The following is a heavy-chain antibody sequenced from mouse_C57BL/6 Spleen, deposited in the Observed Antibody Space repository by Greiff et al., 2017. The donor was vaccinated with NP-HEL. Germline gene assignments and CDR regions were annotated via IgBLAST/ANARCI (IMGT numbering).Heavy chain of an antibody. J-gene: IGHJ1*03. V-gene: IGHV1-63*01. CDR2: IYPGGGYT. Sequence: QVQLKESGAELVRPGTSVKMSCKASGYTFTNYWIGWAKQRPGHGLEWIGDIYPGGGYTNYNEKVKGKATLTADKSSSTAYMQFSSLTSEDSAIYYCARRETTEGYFDVWGTGTTVTVSS. CDR1: GYTFTNYW. CDR3: ARRETTEGYFDV. D-gene: IGHD1-1*01.